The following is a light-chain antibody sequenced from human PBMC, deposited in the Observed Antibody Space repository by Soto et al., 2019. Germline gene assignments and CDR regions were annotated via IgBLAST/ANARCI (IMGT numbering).Light chain of an antibody. CDR2: GAS. CDR3: QQYNSWLRT. V-gene: IGKV3-15*01. CDR1: QSVTSN. J-gene: IGKJ1*01. Sequence: EVVMTQSPDTLSVSPGERATLSCRASQSVTSNLAWYQQKPGQPPRLLIYGASTRATGIPARFSGSGSGTEFTLTISSLQSEDFAVYYCQQYNSWLRTFGQGTKVEVK.